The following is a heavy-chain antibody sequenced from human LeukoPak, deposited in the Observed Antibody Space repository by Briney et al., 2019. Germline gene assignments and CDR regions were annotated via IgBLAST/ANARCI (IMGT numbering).Heavy chain of an antibody. J-gene: IGHJ6*02. V-gene: IGHV3-48*03. CDR3: AREARDYGDYVGGVNYYGMDV. Sequence: GGSLRLSCAASGFTFSSYEMNWLRQAPGKGLEWVSYISSRGSTIYYAVSVKGRFTISRDNAKNSLYLQMNSLRAEDTAVYYCAREARDYGDYVGGVNYYGMDVWGQGTTVTVSS. CDR2: ISSRGSTI. CDR1: GFTFSSYE. D-gene: IGHD4-17*01.